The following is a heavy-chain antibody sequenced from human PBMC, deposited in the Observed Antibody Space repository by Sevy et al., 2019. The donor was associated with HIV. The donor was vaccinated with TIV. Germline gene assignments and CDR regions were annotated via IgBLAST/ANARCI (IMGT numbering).Heavy chain of an antibody. J-gene: IGHJ3*02. D-gene: IGHD3-3*01. CDR2: RPYDGSSK. CDR3: EKASGSYYDFWSGHDAFDI. CDR1: GFNFSSYG. Sequence: AGSLRLSCAASGFNFSSYGMHWVRQAPGKGREWVAGRPYDGSSKYNTESVKGRFTITRANSKNTMYLQISSLMAEDTAAYYCEKASGSYYDFWSGHDAFDIWGQGTMVTVSS. V-gene: IGHV3-30*18.